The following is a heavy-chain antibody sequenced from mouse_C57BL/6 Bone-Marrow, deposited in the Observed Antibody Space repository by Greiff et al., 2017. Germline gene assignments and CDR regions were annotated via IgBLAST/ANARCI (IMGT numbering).Heavy chain of an antibody. J-gene: IGHJ3*01. V-gene: IGHV5-6*01. Sequence: EVHLVESGGDLVKPGGSLKLSCAASGFTFSSYGMSWVRQTPDKRLEWVATISSGGSYTYYPDSVKGRFTISRDNAKNTLDLQMSSLKSEDTAMYYCARQGPLLFAYWGQGTLVTVSA. CDR3: ARQGPLLFAY. CDR1: GFTFSSYG. D-gene: IGHD6-1*01. CDR2: ISSGGSYT.